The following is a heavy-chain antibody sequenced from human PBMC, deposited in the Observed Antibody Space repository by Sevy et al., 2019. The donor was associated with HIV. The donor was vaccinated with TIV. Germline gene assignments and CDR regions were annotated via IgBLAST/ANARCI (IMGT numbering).Heavy chain of an antibody. CDR1: DVSISSGDYY. CDR2: IYYSGST. V-gene: IGHV4-30-4*01. CDR3: ARSPGVCYTCVGFDS. J-gene: IGHJ4*02. Sequence: SETLSLTCTVSDVSISSGDYYWSWIRQPPGKGLEWIGYIYYSGSTYYDPSLKSRIAISVDTSKNQVSLRLTSVTAADTAVYYCARSPGVCYTCVGFDSWGQGTLVTVSS. D-gene: IGHD2-8*01.